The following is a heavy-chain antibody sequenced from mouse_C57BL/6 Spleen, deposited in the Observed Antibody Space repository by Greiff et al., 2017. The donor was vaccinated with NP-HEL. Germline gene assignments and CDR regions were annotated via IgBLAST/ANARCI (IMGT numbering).Heavy chain of an antibody. CDR1: GFTFSSYA. J-gene: IGHJ2*01. D-gene: IGHD4-1*01. Sequence: EVKLMESGEGLVKPGGSLKLSCAASGFTFSSYAMSWVLQTPEKRLEWVAYISSGGDYIYYADTVKGRFTISRDNARNTLYLQMSSLKSEDTAMYYCTREGTGYFDYWGQGTTLTVSS. CDR3: TREGTGYFDY. CDR2: ISSGGDYI. V-gene: IGHV5-9-1*02.